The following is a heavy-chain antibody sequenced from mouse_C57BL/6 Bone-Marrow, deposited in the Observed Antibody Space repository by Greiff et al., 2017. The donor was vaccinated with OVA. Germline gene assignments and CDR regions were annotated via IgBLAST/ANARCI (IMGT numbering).Heavy chain of an antibody. CDR3: AREVWDGFDY. CDR2: INPNNGGT. CDR1: GYTFTDYY. J-gene: IGHJ2*01. Sequence: VQLQQSGPELVKPGASVKISCKASGYTFTDYYMNWVKQSHGKSLEWIGDINPNNGGTSYNQKFKGKATLTVDKSSSTAYMELRSLTSEDSAVYYCAREVWDGFDYWGQGTTLTVSS. D-gene: IGHD4-1*01. V-gene: IGHV1-26*01.